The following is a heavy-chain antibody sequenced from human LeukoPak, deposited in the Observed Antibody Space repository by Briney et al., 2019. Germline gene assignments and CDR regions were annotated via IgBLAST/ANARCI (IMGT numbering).Heavy chain of an antibody. Sequence: SETLSLTCAVYGGSFSGYYLSWIRQPPGKGLEWIGEINHSGSTNYNPSLKRRVTISVDTSNNQFSLMQSSVTAAETAVYYCARGVVIAAAWGYYFDYWGQGTLVTVSS. J-gene: IGHJ4*02. CDR3: ARGVVIAAAWGYYFDY. V-gene: IGHV4-34*01. D-gene: IGHD6-13*01. CDR2: INHSGST. CDR1: GGSFSGYY.